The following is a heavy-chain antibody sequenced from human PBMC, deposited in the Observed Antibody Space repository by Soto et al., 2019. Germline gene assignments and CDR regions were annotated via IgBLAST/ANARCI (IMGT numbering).Heavy chain of an antibody. CDR2: SYDSGST. J-gene: IGHJ4*02. CDR1: GVSISTYY. D-gene: IGHD4-17*01. V-gene: IGHV4-59*12. CDR3: ARDRVGLTVTTDY. Sequence: QVQLQESAPGLVKPSETLSLTCTVSGVSISTYYWSWIRQPPGKGLDWIGYSYDSGSTNYNPSIKSRVTISVDTSKNPFSLKLSSVSAADTAVYYCARDRVGLTVTTDYWGQGTLVTVSS.